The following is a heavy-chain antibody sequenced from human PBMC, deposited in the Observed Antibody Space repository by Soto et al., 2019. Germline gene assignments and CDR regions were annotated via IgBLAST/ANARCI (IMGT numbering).Heavy chain of an antibody. CDR1: GGSISSSSYY. Sequence: SETLSLTCTVSGGSISSSSYYWGWIRQPPGKGLEWIGSIYYSGSTYYNPSLKSRVTISVDTSKNQFSLKLSSVTAADTAVYYCARLIVNYDILTGYSHFDYWGQGTLVTVSS. D-gene: IGHD3-9*01. J-gene: IGHJ4*02. CDR3: ARLIVNYDILTGYSHFDY. CDR2: IYYSGST. V-gene: IGHV4-39*01.